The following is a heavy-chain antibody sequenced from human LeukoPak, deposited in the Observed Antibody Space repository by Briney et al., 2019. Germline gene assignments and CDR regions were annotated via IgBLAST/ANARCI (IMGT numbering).Heavy chain of an antibody. CDR1: GFTFSSYG. Sequence: PGGSLRLSCAASGFTFSSYGMHWVRQAPGKGLKWVAVIWYDGSNKYYADSVKGRFTISGDNSKNTLYLQMNSLRAEDTAVYYCAKAPSGTPYYFDYWGQGTLVTVSS. CDR3: AKAPSGTPYYFDY. J-gene: IGHJ4*02. V-gene: IGHV3-33*06. D-gene: IGHD3-10*01. CDR2: IWYDGSNK.